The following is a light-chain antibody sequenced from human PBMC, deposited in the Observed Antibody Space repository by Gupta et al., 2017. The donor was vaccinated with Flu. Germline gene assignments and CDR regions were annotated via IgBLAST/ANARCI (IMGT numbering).Light chain of an antibody. CDR2: GEN. CDR1: SLRSYY. V-gene: IGLV3-19*01. CDR3: NSRDSSGNHLWV. J-gene: IGLJ3*02. Sequence: SSDLTPAPALSVAFGQTVRITCQGASLRSYYASWYQQTQGQAPVLVIDGENKRPSGIPDRFSGSRSGNTASLTITGAQAEDEADDDCNSRDSSGNHLWVFGGGTKLTVL.